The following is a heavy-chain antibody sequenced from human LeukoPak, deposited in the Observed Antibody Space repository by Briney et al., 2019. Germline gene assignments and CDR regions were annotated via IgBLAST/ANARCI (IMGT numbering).Heavy chain of an antibody. CDR1: GGSISSADYY. Sequence: SQTLSHTCTVSGGSISSADYYWSWIRQPPGKGLEWIGYIYYSGSTYYNPSLKSRVTISVDTSKNQFSLKLSSVTAADTAVYYCARARITMVRGVTRYYFDYWGQGTLVTVSS. V-gene: IGHV4-30-4*01. D-gene: IGHD3-10*01. CDR3: ARARITMVRGVTRYYFDY. CDR2: IYYSGST. J-gene: IGHJ4*02.